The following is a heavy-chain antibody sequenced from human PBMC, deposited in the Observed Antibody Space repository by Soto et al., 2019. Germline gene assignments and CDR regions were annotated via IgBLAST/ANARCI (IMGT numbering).Heavy chain of an antibody. V-gene: IGHV3-23*01. J-gene: IGHJ6*02. CDR1: GFTFNTYA. D-gene: IGHD2-2*01. CDR2: ISGSGGST. Sequence: GGSLRLSCAASGFTFNTYAMSWVRQAPGKGLEWVSAISGSGGSTHYADSVKGQVTISADKSKNTTDLQWSSLKASDTAMYYCARHGTRVEPADKDLYYYYGMDVWGHGTTVTVSS. CDR3: ARHGTRVEPADKDLYYYYGMDV.